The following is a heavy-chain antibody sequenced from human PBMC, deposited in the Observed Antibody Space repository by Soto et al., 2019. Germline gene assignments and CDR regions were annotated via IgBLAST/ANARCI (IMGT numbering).Heavy chain of an antibody. J-gene: IGHJ5*02. CDR1: GYAFTGYY. CDR3: ARGEQWLHVNWLDP. V-gene: IGHV1-2*02. D-gene: IGHD6-19*01. CDR2: INPNSGGT. Sequence: GASVKVSCKASGYAFTGYYMHWVRQAPGQGLEWMGWINPNSGGTNYAQKFQGRLTMTRDTSISTAYMELSRLRSDDTAVYYCARGEQWLHVNWLDPWGQGTLVTVSS.